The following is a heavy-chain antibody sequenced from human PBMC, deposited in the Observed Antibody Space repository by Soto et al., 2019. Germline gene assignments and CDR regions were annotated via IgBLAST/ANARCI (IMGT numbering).Heavy chain of an antibody. D-gene: IGHD1-1*01. V-gene: IGHV1-8*01. CDR1: GYTLTSYD. CDR2: MNPNSGNT. J-gene: IGHJ6*02. CDR3: AREMTTQGMGV. Sequence: GASVKVSCKASGYTLTSYDINWVRQATGQGLEWMGWMNPNSGNTGYAQKFQGRVTMTRNTSLTTAYMELSSLRSEDTAVYYCAREMTTQGMGVWGQGTTVTVSS.